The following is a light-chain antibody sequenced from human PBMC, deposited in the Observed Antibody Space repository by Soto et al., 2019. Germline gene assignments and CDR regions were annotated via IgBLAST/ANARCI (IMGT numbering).Light chain of an antibody. CDR3: ATWDDSLDVHV. V-gene: IGLV1-44*01. Sequence: QSVLTQPPSVSGAPRQKVTISCSGSNSNIGNNAVSWYEHLPGTAPRLLIYGNNQRPSGVPDRFSGSKSGTSASLAISGLQSEDEAHYYCATWDDSLDVHVFGTGTKVTVL. J-gene: IGLJ1*01. CDR2: GNN. CDR1: NSNIGNNA.